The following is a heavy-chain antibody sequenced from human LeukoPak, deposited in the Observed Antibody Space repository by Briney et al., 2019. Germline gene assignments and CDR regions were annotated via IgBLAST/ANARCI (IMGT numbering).Heavy chain of an antibody. CDR2: IYPGDSDT. CDR3: ARQYSGSFMSYMDV. CDR1: GYRFTSYW. J-gene: IGHJ6*03. V-gene: IGHV5-51*01. Sequence: GESLKIPCKGPGYRFTSYWIGWVRQMPGKGLEWMGIIYPGDSDTRYSPSFQGQVPISADKSISTAYLQWSSLKASDTAMYYCARQYSGSFMSYMDVWGKGTTVTVSS. D-gene: IGHD1-26*01.